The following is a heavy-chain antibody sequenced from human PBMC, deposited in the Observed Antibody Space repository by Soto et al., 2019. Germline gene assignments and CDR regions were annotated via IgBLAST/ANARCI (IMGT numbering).Heavy chain of an antibody. D-gene: IGHD2-15*01. CDR2: IIAIFGTA. Sequence: QVQLVQSGAEVKKPGSSVKVSCKASGGTFSSYAISWVRQAPGQGLEWMGGIIAIFGTANYAQKFQGRVTITADKSTSTAYMELSSLRSEDTAVYYCARGYCSGGSCYGARYYYGMDVWGQLTTVTVSS. J-gene: IGHJ6*02. CDR3: ARGYCSGGSCYGARYYYGMDV. CDR1: GGTFSSYA. V-gene: IGHV1-69*06.